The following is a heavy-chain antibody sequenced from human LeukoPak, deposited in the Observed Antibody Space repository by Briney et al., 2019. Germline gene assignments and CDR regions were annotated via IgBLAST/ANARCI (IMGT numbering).Heavy chain of an antibody. V-gene: IGHV3-23*01. Sequence: GGSLRLSCAASGFTFSSYAMSWVRQAPGKGLVWVSAISGSGGSTYYADSVKGRFTISRDNSKNTLYLQMNSLRAEDTAVYYCAKGTSRSSWAFDIWGQGTMVTVSS. CDR1: GFTFSSYA. J-gene: IGHJ3*02. D-gene: IGHD6-13*01. CDR2: ISGSGGST. CDR3: AKGTSRSSWAFDI.